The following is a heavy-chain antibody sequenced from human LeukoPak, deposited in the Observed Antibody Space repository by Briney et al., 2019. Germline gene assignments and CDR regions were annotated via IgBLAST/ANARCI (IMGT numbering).Heavy chain of an antibody. CDR2: INWNGGST. Sequence: GGSLRLSCAASGFTFDDYGMNWVRQAPGKGLEWVSRINWNGGSTGYADSVKGRFTISRDNAKNSLYLQMNSLRAEDTALYYCAKTYYYDSSGYWFDYWGQGTLVTVSS. CDR3: AKTYYYDSSGYWFDY. V-gene: IGHV3-20*04. CDR1: GFTFDDYG. D-gene: IGHD3-22*01. J-gene: IGHJ4*02.